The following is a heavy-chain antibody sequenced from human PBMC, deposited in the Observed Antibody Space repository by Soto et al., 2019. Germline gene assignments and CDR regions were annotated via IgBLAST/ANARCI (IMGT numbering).Heavy chain of an antibody. D-gene: IGHD3-22*01. CDR2: INTYDGNT. J-gene: IGHJ4*02. CDR3: ARVRLTMIVVPFGVL. CDR1: GYTFTSYG. V-gene: IGHV1-18*04. Sequence: QVQLVQSGAEVKKPGASVKVSRKASGYTFTSYGIAWVRQAPGQGLEWMGWINTYDGNTNYAQEFQGRVTMTTDTSTSTAYMELRSLRSDDTAVYYCARVRLTMIVVPFGVLWGQGTLVTVSS.